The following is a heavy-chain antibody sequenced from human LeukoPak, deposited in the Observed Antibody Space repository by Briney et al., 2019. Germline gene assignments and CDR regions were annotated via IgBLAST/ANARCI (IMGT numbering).Heavy chain of an antibody. CDR3: ARLISGSPADY. J-gene: IGHJ4*02. Sequence: SETLSLTCTVSGGSISNSNYNWGWHGPPQGKGVEWIVSIYLSANTYSIPSLKSRVTISVHTSKNQFSLKLNSMTAADTAVYYCARLISGSPADYWGQGTLVTVSS. V-gene: IGHV4-39*01. D-gene: IGHD1-26*01. CDR1: GGSISNSNYN. CDR2: IYLSANT.